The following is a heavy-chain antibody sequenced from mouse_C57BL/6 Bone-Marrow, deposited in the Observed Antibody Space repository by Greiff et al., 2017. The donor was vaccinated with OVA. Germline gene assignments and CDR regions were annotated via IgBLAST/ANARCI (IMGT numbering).Heavy chain of an antibody. CDR3: ARIEIYYDYDRYYFDY. D-gene: IGHD2-4*01. Sequence: QVQLQQSGAELVKPGASVKISCKASGYTFTDYYINWVKQRPGQGLEWIGKIGPGSGSTYYNEKFKGKATLTADKSSSTAYMQLSSLTSEDSAVYFCARIEIYYDYDRYYFDYWGQGTTLTVSS. CDR2: IGPGSGST. CDR1: GYTFTDYY. J-gene: IGHJ2*01. V-gene: IGHV1-77*01.